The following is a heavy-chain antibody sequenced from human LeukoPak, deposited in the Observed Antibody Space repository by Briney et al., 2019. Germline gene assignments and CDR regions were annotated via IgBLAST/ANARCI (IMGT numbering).Heavy chain of an antibody. D-gene: IGHD1-26*01. CDR1: GFTFDDCA. Sequence: GESLKISCAASGFTFDDCAMHWVRQGPGKSLEWVSLINENGDIAYYGDSVRGRFTVSRDNAKNSLYLQMNSLTTEDTALYYCAKARWEPNFDYWGQGTLVTVSS. V-gene: IGHV3-43*02. CDR3: AKARWEPNFDY. CDR2: INENGDIA. J-gene: IGHJ4*02.